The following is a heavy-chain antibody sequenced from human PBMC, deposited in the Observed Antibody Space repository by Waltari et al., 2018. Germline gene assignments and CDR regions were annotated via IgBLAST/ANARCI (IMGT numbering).Heavy chain of an antibody. CDR2: ITHSGST. Sequence: QVLLQQWGAGLLKPSETLSLTCAVYGGSFNFYYWSWIRQPPGEGLEWIGEITHSGSTNYKPSLKSRVSISVDTPNNQFSLKLTSVTAADTAAYYCARRGYCGIDCYSNYFDFWGQGTLVTVSS. CDR1: GGSFNFYY. J-gene: IGHJ4*02. V-gene: IGHV4-34*01. CDR3: ARRGYCGIDCYSNYFDF. D-gene: IGHD2-21*01.